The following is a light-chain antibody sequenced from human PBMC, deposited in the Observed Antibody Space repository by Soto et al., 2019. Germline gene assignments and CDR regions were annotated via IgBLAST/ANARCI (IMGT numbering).Light chain of an antibody. Sequence: QSALTQPASVSGSPGQSIAISCTGTSSDVGAYIYVSWYQHHPGKAPKLILYDVSALPSGVSDRFSGSKSGNTASLTLSGLQPEDEDDYFCSSYTSSSTEVFGTGTKLTVL. V-gene: IGLV2-14*03. CDR3: SSYTSSSTEV. CDR2: DVS. CDR1: SSDVGAYIY. J-gene: IGLJ1*01.